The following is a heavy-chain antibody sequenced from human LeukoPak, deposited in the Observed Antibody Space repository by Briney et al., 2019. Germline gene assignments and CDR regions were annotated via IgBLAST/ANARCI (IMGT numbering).Heavy chain of an antibody. CDR1: GFTFSSYG. Sequence: GGSLRLSCAASGFTFSSYGMSWVRQAPGKGLEWVSAISGSGGSTYYADFVKGRFTMSRDNSKNTLYLQMNSLSAEDTAIYFCARGLRAYPGDVWGKGTTVTISS. D-gene: IGHD3-10*01. V-gene: IGHV3-23*01. CDR3: ARGLRAYPGDV. CDR2: ISGSGGST. J-gene: IGHJ6*04.